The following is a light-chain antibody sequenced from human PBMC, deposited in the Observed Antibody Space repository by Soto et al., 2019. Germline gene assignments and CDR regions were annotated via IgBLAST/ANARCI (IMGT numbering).Light chain of an antibody. Sequence: DIQMTQSPSTLSASVGDRVTITCRASHNITNWLAWYLQKPAKAPQLLIKDGFSLGSGVTSRFSGSGSGTEFNLSMSSLQAEGFATFYCQQYHPDSYTLGPGTKLAIK. CDR2: DGF. CDR3: QQYHPDSYT. CDR1: HNITNW. J-gene: IGKJ2*01. V-gene: IGKV1-5*01.